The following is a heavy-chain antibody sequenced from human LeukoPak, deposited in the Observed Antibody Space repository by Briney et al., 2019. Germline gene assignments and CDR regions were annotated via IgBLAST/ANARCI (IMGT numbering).Heavy chain of an antibody. J-gene: IGHJ4*02. Sequence: GGSLRLSCAASGFTFSSYWMHWVRQAPGKGLVWVSRINSDGSSTSYADSVKGRFTISRDNAKNTLNLQMNSLRAEDTAVYYCARDVYYGSGSPRLDYWGQGTLVTVSS. CDR1: GFTFSSYW. CDR3: ARDVYYGSGSPRLDY. D-gene: IGHD3-10*01. CDR2: INSDGSST. V-gene: IGHV3-74*01.